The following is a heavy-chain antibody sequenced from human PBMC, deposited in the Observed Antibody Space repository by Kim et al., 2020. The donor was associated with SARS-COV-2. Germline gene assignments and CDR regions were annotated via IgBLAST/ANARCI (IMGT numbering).Heavy chain of an antibody. CDR3: ARDPVGATNLGMDV. CDR1: GFTFSSYG. J-gene: IGHJ6*02. CDR2: ISYDGSNK. Sequence: GGSLRLSCAASGFTFSSYGMHWVRQAPGKGLEGGAVISYDGSNKYFADSVKGRFTISRDNSKNTRYLEMNSLRAEDTAVYYCARDPVGATNLGMDVWGQGTTVTVSS. V-gene: IGHV3-33*01. D-gene: IGHD1-26*01.